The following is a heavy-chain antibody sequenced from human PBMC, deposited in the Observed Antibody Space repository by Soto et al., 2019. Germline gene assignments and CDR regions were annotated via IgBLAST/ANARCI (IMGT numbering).Heavy chain of an antibody. Sequence: SETLSLTCTVSGDSVSTGYWSWIRQPPGKGLEWIGFMYFGGSFNYNPSLTSRVTISVETSKNQFSMKMTSVTAADTAVYYCAKSYYDTTGFAVAPWGQGTLVTVSS. CDR2: MYFGGSF. CDR1: GDSVSTGY. CDR3: AKSYYDTTGFAVAP. J-gene: IGHJ5*02. V-gene: IGHV4-59*02. D-gene: IGHD3-22*01.